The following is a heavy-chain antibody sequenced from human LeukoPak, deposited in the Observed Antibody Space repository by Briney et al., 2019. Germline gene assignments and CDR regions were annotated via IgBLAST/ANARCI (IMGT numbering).Heavy chain of an antibody. J-gene: IGHJ4*02. D-gene: IGHD3-10*01. CDR2: ISYDGSNK. CDR1: GFTFSSYA. V-gene: IGHV3-30-3*01. Sequence: GRSLRLSCAASGFTFSSYAMHWVRQAPGKGLEWVAVISYDGSNKYYADSVKGRFTISRYNSKNTLYLQMNSLRAEDTAVYYCARDSSGDYWGQGTLVTVSS. CDR3: ARDSSGDY.